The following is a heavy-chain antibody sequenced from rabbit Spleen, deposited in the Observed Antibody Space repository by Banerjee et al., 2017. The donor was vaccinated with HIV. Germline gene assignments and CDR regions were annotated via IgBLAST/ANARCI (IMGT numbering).Heavy chain of an antibody. D-gene: IGHD6-1*01. CDR3: ARGPPYAGYAGYGYVYLNL. J-gene: IGHJ4*01. CDR2: IDPVFGST. V-gene: IGHV1S47*01. Sequence: QEQLVESGGGLVQPGGSLKLSCKASGFDFSSYGVSWVRQAPGKGLEWIGYIDPVFGSTYYASWVNGQFTISSHNAQNTLYLQLNSLTAADTATYFCARGPPYAGYAGYGYVYLNLWGQGTLVTVS. CDR1: GFDFSSYG.